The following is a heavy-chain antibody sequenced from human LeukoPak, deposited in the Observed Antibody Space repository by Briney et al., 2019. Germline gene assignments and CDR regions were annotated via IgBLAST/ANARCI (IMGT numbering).Heavy chain of an antibody. D-gene: IGHD6-19*01. Sequence: PSETLSLTCTISGGSIGGDHWSWIRQAPGEGLEWIGYISYTGSTSYNPSLRSRVTISLNTPENQFSLWLTSVTAADTAVYYCARAVTGTSLVDFWGQGTLVAVSS. CDR3: ARAVTGTSLVDF. V-gene: IGHV4-59*08. J-gene: IGHJ4*02. CDR2: ISYTGST. CDR1: GGSIGGDH.